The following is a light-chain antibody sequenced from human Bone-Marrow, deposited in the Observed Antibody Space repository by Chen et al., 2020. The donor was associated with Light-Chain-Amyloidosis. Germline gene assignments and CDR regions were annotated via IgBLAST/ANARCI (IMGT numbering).Light chain of an antibody. CDR2: AVS. V-gene: IGLV2-14*01. Sequence: QSALTRPATVSGSPVQAIPISCTGTSGDVGTYNYVSWYQQHPGKAPKVMIYAVSNRPSGVSNRFSGSKSGNTASLTISGLQAEDEADYYCSSFTSSSSYVFGPGTKVTVL. CDR3: SSFTSSSSYV. CDR1: SGDVGTYNY. J-gene: IGLJ1*01.